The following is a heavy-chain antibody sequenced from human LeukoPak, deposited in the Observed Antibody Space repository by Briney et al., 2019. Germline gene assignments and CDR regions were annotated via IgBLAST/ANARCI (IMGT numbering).Heavy chain of an antibody. J-gene: IGHJ6*03. V-gene: IGHV3-20*01. D-gene: IGHD3-10*01. CDR2: INWNGGST. Sequence: GGSLRLSCAASGFNFHDYAISWVRQAPGKGLEWVSGINWNGGSTGYADSVKGRFTISRDNAKNSLYLQMNSLRAEDTALYHCARVVRVAENYHYSYMDVWGKGTTVTVSS. CDR3: ARVVRVAENYHYSYMDV. CDR1: GFNFHDYA.